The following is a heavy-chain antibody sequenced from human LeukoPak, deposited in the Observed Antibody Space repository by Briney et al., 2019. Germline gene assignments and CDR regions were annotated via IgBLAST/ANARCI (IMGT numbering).Heavy chain of an antibody. CDR1: GGTFSNYA. CDR3: ARVPTVVTPNHGLNAFDI. Sequence: GASVKVSCKASGGTFSNYAISWVRQAPGQGLEWMGRIIPILGIANYAQKFQGRVTITADKSTSTAYMELSSLRSEDTAVYYCARVPTVVTPNHGLNAFDIWGQGTMVTVSS. D-gene: IGHD4-17*01. CDR2: IIPILGIA. J-gene: IGHJ3*02. V-gene: IGHV1-69*04.